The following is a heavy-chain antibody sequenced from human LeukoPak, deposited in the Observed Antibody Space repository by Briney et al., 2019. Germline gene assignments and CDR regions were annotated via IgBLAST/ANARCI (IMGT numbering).Heavy chain of an antibody. CDR3: ASPPRAGSKEPFDY. V-gene: IGHV4-34*01. D-gene: IGHD3-10*01. J-gene: IGHJ4*02. CDR2: INHSGST. Sequence: PETLSLTCAVYGGSFSGYYWSWIRQPPGKGLEWIGEINHSGSTNYNPSLKSRVTISVDTSKSQFSLKLSSVTAADTAVYYCASPPRAGSKEPFDYWGQGTLVTVSS. CDR1: GGSFSGYY.